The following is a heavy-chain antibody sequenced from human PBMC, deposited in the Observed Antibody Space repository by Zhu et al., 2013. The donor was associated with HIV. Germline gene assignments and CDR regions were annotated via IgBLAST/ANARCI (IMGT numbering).Heavy chain of an antibody. CDR1: GGTFSSYA. J-gene: IGHJ6*02. V-gene: IGHV1-69*01. Sequence: QVQLVQSGAEVKKPGSSVKVSCKASGGTFSSYAISWVRLAPGQGLEWMGGIIPIFGPANYAQKFQGRVTITADESTRTVYLELSSLRSEDTAVYYCVIISSTYYYYYATDVWGQGTTVTVSS. CDR3: VIISSTYYYYYATDV. CDR2: IIPIFGPA.